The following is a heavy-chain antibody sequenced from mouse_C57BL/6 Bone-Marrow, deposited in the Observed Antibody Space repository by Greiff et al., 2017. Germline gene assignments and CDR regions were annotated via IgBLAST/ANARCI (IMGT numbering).Heavy chain of an antibody. CDR3: ARGGGWLLRAMDY. V-gene: IGHV1-80*01. J-gene: IGHJ4*01. CDR2: IYPGDGDT. D-gene: IGHD2-3*01. CDR1: GYAFSSYW. Sequence: QVQLQQSGAELVKPGASVKISCKASGYAFSSYWMNWVKQRPGKGLEWIGQIYPGDGDTNYNGKFKGKATLTADKSSRTAYMQLSSLTSEDSAVYFCARGGGWLLRAMDYEGQGTSVTVSS.